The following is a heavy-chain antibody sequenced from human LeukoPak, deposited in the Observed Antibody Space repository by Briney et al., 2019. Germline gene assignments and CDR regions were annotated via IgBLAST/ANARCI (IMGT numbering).Heavy chain of an antibody. J-gene: IGHJ4*02. CDR1: GFTFSSYT. Sequence: KTGGSLRLSCSASGFTFSSYTMNWVRQAPGKGLEWVSSISGRGTYIFYADSVKGRFTISRDNAKNSLSLQTNSLRAEDTAVYYCARGLGTTVTNEYYYDSSGYYDGGLDYWGQGTLVTVSS. D-gene: IGHD3-22*01. CDR2: ISGRGTYI. V-gene: IGHV3-21*01. CDR3: ARGLGTTVTNEYYYDSSGYYDGGLDY.